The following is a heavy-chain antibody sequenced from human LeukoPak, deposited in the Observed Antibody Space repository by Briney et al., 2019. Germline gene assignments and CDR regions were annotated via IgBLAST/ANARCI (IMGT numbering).Heavy chain of an antibody. CDR2: ISYRWIT. CDR1: GSSISNYY. V-gene: IGHV4-59*01. J-gene: IGHJ4*02. D-gene: IGHD3-22*01. CDR3: ARDQGYYDRHDWVFDY. Sequence: SEPLSLTCTGSGSSISNYYCSCIPPPPGKGLECIGYISYRWITNYNPSLKSRATISIDTYKNQFSLKLSYVTAEDTAAYYCARDQGYYDRHDWVFDYWGEGTLVTVSS.